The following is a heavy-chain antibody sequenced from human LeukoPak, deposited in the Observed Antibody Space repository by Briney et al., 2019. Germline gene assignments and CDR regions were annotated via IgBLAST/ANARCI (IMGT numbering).Heavy chain of an antibody. CDR2: ISAYNGNT. CDR3: ARAFYDILTGTSFDP. J-gene: IGHJ5*02. D-gene: IGHD3-9*01. V-gene: IGHV1-18*01. CDR1: GGTFSSYA. Sequence: ASVKVSCKASGGTFSSYAISWVRQAPGQGLEWMGWISAYNGNTNYAQKLQGRVTMTTDTSTSTAYMELRSLRSDDTAVYYCARAFYDILTGTSFDPWGQGTLVTVSS.